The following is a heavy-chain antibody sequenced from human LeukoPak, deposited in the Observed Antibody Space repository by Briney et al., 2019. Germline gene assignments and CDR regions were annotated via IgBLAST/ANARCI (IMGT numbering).Heavy chain of an antibody. J-gene: IGHJ5*02. CDR3: ARVGFRITIFGVVRVSNWFDP. Sequence: SETLSLTCTVSGGSISSGGYYWSWIRQHPGKSLEWIGYIYYSGSTYYNPSLKSRVTISVDTSKNQFSLKLSSVTAADTAVYYCARVGFRITIFGVVRVSNWFDPWGQGTLVTVSS. V-gene: IGHV4-31*03. CDR1: GGSISSGGYY. CDR2: IYYSGST. D-gene: IGHD3-3*01.